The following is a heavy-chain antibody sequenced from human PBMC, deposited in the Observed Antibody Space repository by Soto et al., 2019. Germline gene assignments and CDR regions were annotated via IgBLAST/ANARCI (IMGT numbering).Heavy chain of an antibody. Sequence: QVQLLESGPGLVKSSETLSLTCIVSGGSISNYYWSWIRQPPGKGLEWIGYIYYRGSTNYNPSLKSRVTISVDTSKNQFSLKLSSVTAADTAVYYCARGGYNWNDVTDYWGQGTLVTVSS. CDR2: IYYRGST. CDR1: GGSISNYY. D-gene: IGHD1-20*01. J-gene: IGHJ4*02. V-gene: IGHV4-59*01. CDR3: ARGGYNWNDVTDY.